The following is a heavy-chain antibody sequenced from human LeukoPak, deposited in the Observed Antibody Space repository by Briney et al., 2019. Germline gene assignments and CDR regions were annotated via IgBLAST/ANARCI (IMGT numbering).Heavy chain of an antibody. CDR2: IKQDVNEK. J-gene: IGHJ4*02. Sequence: GGSLRLSCAASGFTFNSYWMSWVRQAPGKGLEWVANIKQDVNEKYYVDSVKGRFTISRDNAKNSLYLQMNSLRAEDTAVYYCARGFPHFDYWGQGTLVTVSS. CDR1: GFTFNSYW. V-gene: IGHV3-7*01. CDR3: ARGFPHFDY.